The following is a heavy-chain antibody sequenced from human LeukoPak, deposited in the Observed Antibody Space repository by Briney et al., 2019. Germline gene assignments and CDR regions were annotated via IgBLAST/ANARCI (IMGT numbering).Heavy chain of an antibody. Sequence: GGSLRLSCAASGLRFSSYDIHWVRQAPGKGLEWVTFIESDGTKEYYADSVKGRFTISRDNSKKTVYVQMNTLRAEDTAVYYCAKEGSGWYYLDYWGQGTVVTVSS. D-gene: IGHD6-19*01. J-gene: IGHJ4*02. CDR2: IESDGTKE. CDR3: AKEGSGWYYLDY. V-gene: IGHV3-30*02. CDR1: GLRFSSYD.